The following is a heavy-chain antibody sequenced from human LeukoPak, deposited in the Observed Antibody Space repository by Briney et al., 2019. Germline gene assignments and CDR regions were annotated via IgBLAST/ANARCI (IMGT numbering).Heavy chain of an antibody. CDR2: ISSSSSYI. D-gene: IGHD3-9*01. V-gene: IGHV3-21*01. CDR1: GFTFSSYS. CDR3: ARDNSVDILTGYYVQYYYYGMDV. Sequence: PGGSMRPSCAASGFTFSSYSMNWVRQAPGKGLEWVSSISSSSSYIYYADSVKGRFTISRDNAKNSLYLQMNSLRAEDTAVYYCARDNSVDILTGYYVQYYYYGMDVWGQGTTVTVSS. J-gene: IGHJ6*02.